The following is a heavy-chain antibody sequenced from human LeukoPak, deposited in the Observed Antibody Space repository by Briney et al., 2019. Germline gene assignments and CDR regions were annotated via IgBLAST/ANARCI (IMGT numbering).Heavy chain of an antibody. CDR2: INPNSGGT. D-gene: IGHD1-26*01. CDR1: GYTFTGYY. CDR3: ARVLGDSGSYYVGFDY. V-gene: IGHV1-2*02. Sequence: EASVKVSCKASGYTFTGYYMHWVRQAPGQGLEWMGWINPNSGGTNYAQKFQGRVTMTRDTSISTAYMELSRLRSDDTAVYYCARVLGDSGSYYVGFDYWGQGTLVTVSS. J-gene: IGHJ4*02.